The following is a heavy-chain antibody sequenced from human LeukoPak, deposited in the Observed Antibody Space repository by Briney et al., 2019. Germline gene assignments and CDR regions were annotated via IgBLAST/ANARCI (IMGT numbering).Heavy chain of an antibody. CDR3: ARHSHYYVSCGYCDY. CDR1: GYSFTSYW. V-gene: IGHV5-51*01. Sequence: GESLKISCKGSGYSFTSYWIGWVRQMPGKGLGWMGIIYPGDSDTRYSPSFQGQVTISADKSISTAYLQWSSLKASDTAMYYCARHSHYYVSCGYCDYWGQGNLVTVSS. J-gene: IGHJ4*02. D-gene: IGHD3-22*01. CDR2: IYPGDSDT.